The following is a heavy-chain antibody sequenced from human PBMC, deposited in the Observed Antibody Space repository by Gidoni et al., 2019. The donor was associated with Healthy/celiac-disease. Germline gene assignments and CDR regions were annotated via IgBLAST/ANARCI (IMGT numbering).Heavy chain of an antibody. J-gene: IGHJ6*02. Sequence: QVQLVQSGAEVKKPGSSVKVSFKASGATFSSYAISWVRQAPGQGLEWMGGIIPIFGTANYAQKFQGRVTITADESTSTAYMELSSLRSEDTAVYYCARAIMILTGPNHYGMDVWGQGTTVTVSS. CDR2: IIPIFGTA. V-gene: IGHV1-69*01. CDR1: GATFSSYA. CDR3: ARAIMILTGPNHYGMDV. D-gene: IGHD3-9*01.